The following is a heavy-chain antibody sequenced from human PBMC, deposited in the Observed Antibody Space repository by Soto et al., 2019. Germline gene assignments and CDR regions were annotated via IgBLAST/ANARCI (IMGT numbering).Heavy chain of an antibody. J-gene: IGHJ5*02. CDR3: VKGGWFAV. D-gene: IGHD3-16*01. CDR1: GFSFSTFE. V-gene: IGHV3-23*01. Sequence: EVQLLESGGGLVQPGESLRLSCAASGFSFSTFEMSWVRQAPGRGLEWVSFISDDSSRTYYADAVKGRFTISRDNSKHPLYLKMNSLPADDTAVSACVKGGWFAVWGQGTLVTVSS. CDR2: ISDDSSRT.